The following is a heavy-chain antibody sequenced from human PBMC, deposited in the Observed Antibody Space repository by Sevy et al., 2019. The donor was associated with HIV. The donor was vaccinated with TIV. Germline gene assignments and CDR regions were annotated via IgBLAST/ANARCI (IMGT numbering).Heavy chain of an antibody. CDR2: IRSKAYGGTT. CDR3: TRARTMIVVVITHNWYFDL. J-gene: IGHJ2*01. CDR1: GFTFGDYA. Sequence: GGSLRLSCTASGFTFGDYAMSWFRQAPGKGLEWVGFIRSKAYGGTTEYAASVKGRFTISRDDSKSIAYLQMNSLKTEDTAVYYCTRARTMIVVVITHNWYFDLWGRGTLVTVSS. D-gene: IGHD3-22*01. V-gene: IGHV3-49*03.